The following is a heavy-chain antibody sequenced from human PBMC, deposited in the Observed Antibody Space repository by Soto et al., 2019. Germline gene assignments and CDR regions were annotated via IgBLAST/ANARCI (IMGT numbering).Heavy chain of an antibody. V-gene: IGHV3-74*01. CDR3: AKDSHWAIISPTHDY. CDR2: VSGDGSST. D-gene: IGHD2-2*01. CDR1: GVTFSSSW. Sequence: GGSLRLSCAASGVTFSSSWMHWVRQAPGKGLVWVSRVSGDGSSTNYADSVKGRFTISRDTSKNMLYLQMNSLRAEDTAIYYCAKDSHWAIISPTHDYWGHGALVTVSS. J-gene: IGHJ4*01.